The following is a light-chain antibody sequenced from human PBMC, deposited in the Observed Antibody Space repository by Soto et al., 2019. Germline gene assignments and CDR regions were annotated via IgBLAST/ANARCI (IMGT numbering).Light chain of an antibody. J-gene: IGLJ1*01. CDR2: EVR. V-gene: IGLV2-14*01. CDR1: SSDVGGSKY. Sequence: QSALTQPASVSGSPGQSITISCTGSSSDVGGSKYVSWYQQHPGKAPRLMIYEVRYRPSGVSNRFSGSKSGNTASLTVSGLQAEDEDDYYCCSKASSGTLYVFGTGTKLTVL. CDR3: CSKASSGTLYV.